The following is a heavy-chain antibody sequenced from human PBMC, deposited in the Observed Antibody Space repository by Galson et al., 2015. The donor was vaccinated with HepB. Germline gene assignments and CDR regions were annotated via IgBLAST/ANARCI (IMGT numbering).Heavy chain of an antibody. CDR2: ISSSSSYT. J-gene: IGHJ4*02. Sequence: SLRLSCAASGFTFSDYYMRWIRQAPGKGLEWVSYISSSSSYTNYADSVKGRFTISRDNAKNSLYLQMNSLRAEDTAVYHCASGLISGWGTEVYFDYWGQGTLVTVSS. D-gene: IGHD6-19*01. V-gene: IGHV3-11*03. CDR3: ASGLISGWGTEVYFDY. CDR1: GFTFSDYY.